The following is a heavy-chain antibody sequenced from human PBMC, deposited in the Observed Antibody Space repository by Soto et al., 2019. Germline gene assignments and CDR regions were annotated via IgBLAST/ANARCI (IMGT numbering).Heavy chain of an antibody. V-gene: IGHV3-23*01. J-gene: IGHJ6*03. CDR1: GFTFSSYA. CDR3: AKGPHYYYMDV. CDR2: ISGSGGST. Sequence: GGSLRLSCAASGFTFSSYAMSWVRQAPGKGLEWVSAISGSGGSTYYADSVKGRFTISRDKSKNTLYRQMNSLRAEDTAVYCCAKGPHYYYMDVWGKGTTVTVSS.